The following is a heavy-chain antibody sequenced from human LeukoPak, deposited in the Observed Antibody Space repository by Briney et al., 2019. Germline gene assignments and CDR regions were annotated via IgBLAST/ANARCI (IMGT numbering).Heavy chain of an antibody. CDR3: AREESMTTVTTRSSGAFDI. CDR1: GFTFSSYA. V-gene: IGHV3-64*01. Sequence: GGSLRLSCAASGFTFSSYAMHWVRQAPGKGLEYVSAISSNGGSTYYANSVKGRFTISRDNSKNTLYLQMGSLRAEDMAVYYCAREESMTTVTTRSSGAFDIWGQGTMVTVSS. D-gene: IGHD4-11*01. J-gene: IGHJ3*02. CDR2: ISSNGGST.